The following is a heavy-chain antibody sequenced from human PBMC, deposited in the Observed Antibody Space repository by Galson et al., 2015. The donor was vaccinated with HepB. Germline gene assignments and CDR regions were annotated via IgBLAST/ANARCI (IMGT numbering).Heavy chain of an antibody. CDR2: ISSSSSYI. CDR3: AKQTYDFWSGYYISVDFDL. V-gene: IGHV3-21*04. D-gene: IGHD3-3*01. Sequence: SLRLSCAASGFTFSSYSMNWVRQAPGKGLEWVSSISSSSSYIYYADSVKGRFTISRDNAKNSLYLQMNSLRAEDTAVYYCAKQTYDFWSGYYISVDFDLWGRGTLVTVSS. CDR1: GFTFSSYS. J-gene: IGHJ2*01.